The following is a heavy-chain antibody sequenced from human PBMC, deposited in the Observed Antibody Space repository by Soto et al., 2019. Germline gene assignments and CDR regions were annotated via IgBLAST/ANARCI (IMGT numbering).Heavy chain of an antibody. J-gene: IGHJ4*02. CDR1: EFSLSGQY. Sequence: EGQLVESGGGLVQPGGSLRLSCTSSEFSLSGQYLDWVRQAPGQGLEWVGRTVNKDFSYTTEYAAAEKGRSTISRDDSETSLYLQMTSLRTEDTAVYYCVRERYAGFEYWGQGALVTVSS. CDR2: TVNKDFSYTT. D-gene: IGHD2-2*01. CDR3: VRERYAGFEY. V-gene: IGHV3-72*01.